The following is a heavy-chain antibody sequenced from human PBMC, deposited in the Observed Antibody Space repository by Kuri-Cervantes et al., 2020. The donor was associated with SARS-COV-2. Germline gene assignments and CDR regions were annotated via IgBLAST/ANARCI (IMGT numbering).Heavy chain of an antibody. CDR2: INPNSGGT. J-gene: IGHJ5*02. D-gene: IGHD2-2*01. CDR1: GYTFTDYY. V-gene: IGHV1-2*02. CDR3: ARDPIVVDYNWFDP. Sequence: ASVKVSCKASGYTFTDYYIHWVRQAPGQGLEWMGWINPNSGGTNYAQKFQGRVTMTRDTSISTAYMELSRLRSDDTAVYYCARDPIVVDYNWFDPWGQGTLVTVSS.